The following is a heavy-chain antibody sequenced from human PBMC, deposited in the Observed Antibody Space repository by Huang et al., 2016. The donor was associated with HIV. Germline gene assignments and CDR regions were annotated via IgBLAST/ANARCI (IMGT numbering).Heavy chain of an antibody. V-gene: IGHV3-21*01. CDR3: ARGSDCGSDCYFNYYGMDV. D-gene: IGHD2-21*02. CDR2: ISSGGVYI. J-gene: IGHJ6*02. CDR1: GFTFSSYT. Sequence: EVRLVESGGGLVKPGGSLRLSCAASGFTFSSYTMNWVRQAPGKGLEWIASISSGGVYIFYADSVRVPFTISRDNAKNSLFLQMNSLTAEDTAVYFCARGSDCGSDCYFNYYGMDVWGQGTTVTVSS.